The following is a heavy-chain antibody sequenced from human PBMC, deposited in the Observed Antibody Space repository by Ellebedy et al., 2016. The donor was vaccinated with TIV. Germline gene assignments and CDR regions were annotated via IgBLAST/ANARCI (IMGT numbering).Heavy chain of an antibody. V-gene: IGHV3-74*01. CDR1: GFTVSSNY. CDR3: ARNGPDIVATILSDY. J-gene: IGHJ4*02. Sequence: GESLKISCAASGFTVSSNYMSWVRQAPGKGLVWVSRINSDGSSTSYADSVKGRFTISRDNAKNSLYLQMNSLRAEDTAVYYCARNGPDIVATILSDYWGQGTLVTVSS. CDR2: INSDGSST. D-gene: IGHD5-12*01.